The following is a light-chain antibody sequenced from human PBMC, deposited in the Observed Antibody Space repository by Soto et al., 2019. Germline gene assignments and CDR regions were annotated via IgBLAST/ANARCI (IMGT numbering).Light chain of an antibody. CDR3: QQSYSTPLT. V-gene: IGKV1-39*01. J-gene: IGKJ4*01. Sequence: DIQMTQSASSLSASVGDRVTITCRASQSISNYLNWYQQKPGKAPNLLIHAASSLQSGVPPRFSGSGSGTDFTLTISSLQPEDFATYYCQQSYSTPLTFGGGTKVDNK. CDR1: QSISNY. CDR2: AAS.